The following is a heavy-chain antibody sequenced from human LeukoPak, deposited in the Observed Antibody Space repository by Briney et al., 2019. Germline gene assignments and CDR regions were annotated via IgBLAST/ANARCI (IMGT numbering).Heavy chain of an antibody. CDR1: GFTFSSYW. J-gene: IGHJ6*02. CDR3: ATTSYYYGMNV. V-gene: IGHV3-7*01. D-gene: IGHD3-16*01. CDR2: LKQDGSEK. Sequence: GGSLRLSCAASGFTFSSYWMSWVRQAPGKGLEWVANLKQDGSEKYYVDSVKGRFTISRDNAKNSLYLQMNSLRAEDTAVYYCATTSYYYGMNVWGQGTTVTVSS.